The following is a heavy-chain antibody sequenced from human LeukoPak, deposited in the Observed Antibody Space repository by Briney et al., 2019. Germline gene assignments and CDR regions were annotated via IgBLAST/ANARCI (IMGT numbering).Heavy chain of an antibody. CDR1: GGSISSYY. Sequence: SETLSLTCTVSGGSISSYYWSWIRQPPGKGLEWIGYIYYSGSTYYNPSLKSRVTISVDTSKNQFSLKLSSVTAADTAVYYCARTYYSPYYFDYWGQGTLVTVSS. CDR3: ARTYYSPYYFDY. V-gene: IGHV4-59*12. CDR2: IYYSGST. D-gene: IGHD3-10*01. J-gene: IGHJ4*02.